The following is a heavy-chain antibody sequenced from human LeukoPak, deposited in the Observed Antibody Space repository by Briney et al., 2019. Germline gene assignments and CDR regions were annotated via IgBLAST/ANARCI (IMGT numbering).Heavy chain of an antibody. CDR3: AREPYGSGSQPVDY. CDR1: GGTFSSYA. D-gene: IGHD3-10*01. V-gene: IGHV1-69*05. CDR2: IIPIFGTA. Sequence: GASVKVSCKASGGTFSSYATSWVRQAPGQGLEWMGRIIPIFGTANYAQKFQGRVTITTDESTSTAYMELSSLRSEDTAVYYCAREPYGSGSQPVDYWGQGTLVTVSS. J-gene: IGHJ4*02.